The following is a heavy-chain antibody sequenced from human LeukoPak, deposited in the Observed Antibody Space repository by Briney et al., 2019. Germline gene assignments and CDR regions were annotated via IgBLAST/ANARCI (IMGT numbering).Heavy chain of an antibody. CDR2: ISSSSSYI. V-gene: IGHV3-21*04. Sequence: GGSLRLSCAASGFTFSSYSMNWVRQAPGKGLEWVSSISSSSSYIYYADSVKGRFTISRDNAKNSLYLQMNSLRAEDTALYYCASGYYDSSGYPTIGFDYWGQGTLVTVSS. CDR3: ASGYYDSSGYPTIGFDY. D-gene: IGHD3-22*01. J-gene: IGHJ4*02. CDR1: GFTFSSYS.